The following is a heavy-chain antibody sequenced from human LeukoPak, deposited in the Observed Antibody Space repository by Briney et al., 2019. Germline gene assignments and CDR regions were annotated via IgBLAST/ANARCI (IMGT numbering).Heavy chain of an antibody. CDR1: GYNFTSYW. CDR3: STARAFDSRSFDY. J-gene: IGHJ4*02. CDR2: IDPSDSYT. Sequence: GESLKISCKGSGYNFTSYWIGWVRQMPGKGLEWMGRIDPSDSYTNYSPSFQGHVTISADKSINTAYLQWASLKASDTAMYYCSTARAFDSRSFDYWGQGSLVTVSS. V-gene: IGHV5-10-1*01. D-gene: IGHD5-12*01.